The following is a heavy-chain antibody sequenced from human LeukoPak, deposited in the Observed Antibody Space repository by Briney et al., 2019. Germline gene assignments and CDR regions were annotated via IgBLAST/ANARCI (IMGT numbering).Heavy chain of an antibody. CDR2: INSDESST. CDR1: GFTFSSYW. Sequence: GGSLRLSCAASGFTFSSYWMHWVRQAPGKGLVWVSRINSDESSTNCADSVKGRFTISRDNAKNTLYLQMNSLRVGDTAVYYCARRAVRGGYFDYWGQGTLVTVSS. V-gene: IGHV3-74*01. CDR3: ARRAVRGGYFDY. D-gene: IGHD3-10*01. J-gene: IGHJ4*02.